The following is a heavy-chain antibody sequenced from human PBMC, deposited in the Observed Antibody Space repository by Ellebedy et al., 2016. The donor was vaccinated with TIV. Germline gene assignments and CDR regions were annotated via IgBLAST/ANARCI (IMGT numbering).Heavy chain of an antibody. V-gene: IGHV4-4*07. Sequence: SETLSLXCTVSGDSITDSSWSWIRQPAGGRLEWIGRLYPSGSTNSNPSLKSRVTISRDTSKNQFSLSLGSVTAADTAVYYCTRDVLDSTSKYSYYMDVWGNGTTVTVSS. D-gene: IGHD2/OR15-2a*01. J-gene: IGHJ6*03. CDR3: TRDVLDSTSKYSYYMDV. CDR2: LYPSGST. CDR1: GDSITDSS.